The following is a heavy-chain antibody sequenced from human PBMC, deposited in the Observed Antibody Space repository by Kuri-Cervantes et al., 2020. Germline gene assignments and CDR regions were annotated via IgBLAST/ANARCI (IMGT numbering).Heavy chain of an antibody. J-gene: IGHJ4*02. V-gene: IGHV3-7*01. CDR1: GFTFNQYY. CDR3: ARGGYDFWSGYYPFDY. Sequence: GESLKISCAASGFTFNQYYMSWVRQAPGKGLEWVAMIKGDGSDKYYVDSVRGRFTISRDNSKNTLYLQMNSLRAEDTAVYYCARGGYDFWSGYYPFDYWGQGTLVTVSS. CDR2: IKGDGSDK. D-gene: IGHD3-3*01.